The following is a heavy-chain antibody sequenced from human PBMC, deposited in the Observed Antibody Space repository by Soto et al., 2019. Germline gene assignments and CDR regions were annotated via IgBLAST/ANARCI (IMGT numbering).Heavy chain of an antibody. J-gene: IGHJ5*02. CDR1: GGTFSSYT. V-gene: IGHV1-69*04. CDR2: IIPILGIA. Sequence: SVKVSCKASGGTFSSYTISWVRQAPGQGLEWMGRIIPILGIANYAQKFQGRVTITADKSTSTAYMELSSLRSEDTAVYYCARDEEGYYPRTNWFDPWGQGTLVTVSS. D-gene: IGHD3-3*01. CDR3: ARDEEGYYPRTNWFDP.